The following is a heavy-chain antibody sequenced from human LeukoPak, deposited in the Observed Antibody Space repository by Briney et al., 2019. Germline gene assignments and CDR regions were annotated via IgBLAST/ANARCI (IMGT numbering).Heavy chain of an antibody. CDR2: INQDGNSQ. J-gene: IGHJ4*02. Sequence: PGGSLRLSCEASGFAFSSYWASWVRQAPGKGLEWVANINQDGNSQNYVDSVRDRFTISKDNAKNSVYLQMNSLRAEDTAVYYCAKISKGGDYGNSDYWGQGTLVTVSS. CDR1: GFAFSSYW. V-gene: IGHV3-7*03. CDR3: AKISKGGDYGNSDY. D-gene: IGHD4-17*01.